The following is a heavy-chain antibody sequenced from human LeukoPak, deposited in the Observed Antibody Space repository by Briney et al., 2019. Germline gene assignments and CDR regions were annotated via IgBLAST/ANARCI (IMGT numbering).Heavy chain of an antibody. CDR2: IKKDGSDK. D-gene: IGHD4-17*01. CDR3: ARDFEFGDENDC. V-gene: IGHV3-7*03. Sequence: PGGSLRLSCAASGFTLSSYWISWVRQAPGGGGEGVANIKKDGSDKFYVDSVKGRFTISRHNGKDSLYLQMNSLRVEDTAVYYCARDFEFGDENDCWGQGALVTVSS. CDR1: GFTLSSYW. J-gene: IGHJ4*02.